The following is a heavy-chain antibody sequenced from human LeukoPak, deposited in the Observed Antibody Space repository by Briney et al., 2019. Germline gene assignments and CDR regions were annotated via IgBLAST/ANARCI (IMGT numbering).Heavy chain of an antibody. CDR1: GFTFSSYG. Sequence: GGSLRLSCAASGFTFSSYGMHWVRQAPGKGLEWVAVISYDGSNKYYADSVKGRFTISRDNSKNTLYLQMNSLRAEDTAVYYCAKDQNPYTAGDDAFDIWGQGTMVTVSS. J-gene: IGHJ3*02. CDR2: ISYDGSNK. D-gene: IGHD2-2*02. V-gene: IGHV3-30*18. CDR3: AKDQNPYTAGDDAFDI.